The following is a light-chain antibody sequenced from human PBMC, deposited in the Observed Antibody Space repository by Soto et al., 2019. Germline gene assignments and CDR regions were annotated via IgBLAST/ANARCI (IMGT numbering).Light chain of an antibody. V-gene: IGKV3-11*01. CDR1: RSVRSY. J-gene: IGKJ4*01. Sequence: EIVLTQSPATLSLSPGERATLSCRASRSVRSYLAWYQQKPGQAPRLLIYDASNRATGIPARFSGSGSGTDFTLTISSLEPEDFAVYYCQQRSKWPLTFGGGTKVEIK. CDR2: DAS. CDR3: QQRSKWPLT.